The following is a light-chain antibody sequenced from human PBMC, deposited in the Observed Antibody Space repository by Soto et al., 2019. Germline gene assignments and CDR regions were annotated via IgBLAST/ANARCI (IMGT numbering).Light chain of an antibody. J-gene: IGKJ1*01. Sequence: EIVLTQSPATLSLSPGERATLSCRASQSIGLAIAWYQHKPGQAPRLLIFDASQRATGIPARFRGSGSGTDFTLSISSLESEDFAVYFCQQYGDRPRTFGQGTKVDIK. V-gene: IGKV3-11*01. CDR2: DAS. CDR1: QSIGLA. CDR3: QQYGDRPRT.